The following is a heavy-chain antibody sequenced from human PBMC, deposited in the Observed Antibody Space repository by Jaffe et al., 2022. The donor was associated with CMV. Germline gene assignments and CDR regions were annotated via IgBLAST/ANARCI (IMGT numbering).Heavy chain of an antibody. J-gene: IGHJ4*02. CDR2: INHSGST. D-gene: IGHD1-26*01. V-gene: IGHV4-34*01. CDR3: ARASRIVGATTTLSPFDY. CDR1: GGSFSGYY. Sequence: QVQLQQWGAGLLKPSETLSLTCAVYGGSFSGYYWSWIRQPPGKGLEWIGEINHSGSTNYNPSLKSRVTISVDTSKNQFSLKLSSVTAADTAVYYCARASRIVGATTTLSPFDYWGQGTLVTVSS.